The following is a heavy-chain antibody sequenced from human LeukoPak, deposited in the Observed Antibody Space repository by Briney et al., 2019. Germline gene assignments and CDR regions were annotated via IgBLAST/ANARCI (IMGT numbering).Heavy chain of an antibody. V-gene: IGHV1-2*02. CDR2: INPNSGGT. Sequence: ASVKVSCKASGYTFTGYYMHWVRQAPGQGLEWMGWINPNSGGTNYAQKFQGRVTMTTDTSTSTAYMELRSLRSDDTAVYYCASSSDSSGYLYFDYWGQGTLVTVSS. CDR3: ASSSDSSGYLYFDY. J-gene: IGHJ4*02. D-gene: IGHD3-22*01. CDR1: GYTFTGYY.